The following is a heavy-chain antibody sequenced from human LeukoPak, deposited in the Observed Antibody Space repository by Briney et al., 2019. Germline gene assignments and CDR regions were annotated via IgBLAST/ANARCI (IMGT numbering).Heavy chain of an antibody. V-gene: IGHV4-38-2*01. CDR2: IYHSGST. D-gene: IGHD5-24*01. CDR3: ARLQSWFDP. Sequence: SXTLSLTCAVSGYSISSGYYWGWIRPPPGKGMEWIGSIYHSGSTYYNQSLKSRVTISVDTDKKKFSLKLSSVTAADTAVYYCARLQSWFDPWGQGTLVTVSS. J-gene: IGHJ5*02. CDR1: GYSISSGYY.